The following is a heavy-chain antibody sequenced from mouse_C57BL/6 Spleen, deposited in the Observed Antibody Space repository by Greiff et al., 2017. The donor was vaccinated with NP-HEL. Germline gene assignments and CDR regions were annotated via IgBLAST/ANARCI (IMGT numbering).Heavy chain of an antibody. V-gene: IGHV1-82*01. D-gene: IGHD4-1*01. J-gene: IGHJ2*01. Sequence: VMLVESGPELVKPGASVKISCKASGYAFSSSWMNWVKQRPGKGLEWIGRIYPGDGDTNYNGKFKGKATLTADKSSSTAYMQLSSLTSEDSAVYFCARSITGYFDYWGQGTTLTVSS. CDR1: GYAFSSSW. CDR3: ARSITGYFDY. CDR2: IYPGDGDT.